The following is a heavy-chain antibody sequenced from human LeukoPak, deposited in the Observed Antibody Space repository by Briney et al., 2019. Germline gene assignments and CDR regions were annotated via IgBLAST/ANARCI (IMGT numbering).Heavy chain of an antibody. Sequence: HGESLKISCKASGYSFTNYWISWVRQMPGKGLEWMGRIDPSDSHTDYSPSLQGHVTFSTDKSTTTAYLQWSSLKASDTAIYYCARHSADYGNYDLPHYWGQGTPVTVSS. D-gene: IGHD4-11*01. CDR2: IDPSDSHT. J-gene: IGHJ4*02. CDR3: ARHSADYGNYDLPHY. V-gene: IGHV5-10-1*01. CDR1: GYSFTNYW.